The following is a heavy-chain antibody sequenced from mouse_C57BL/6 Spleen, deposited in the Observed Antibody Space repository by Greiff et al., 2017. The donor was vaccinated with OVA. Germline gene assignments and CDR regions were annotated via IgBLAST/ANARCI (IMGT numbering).Heavy chain of an antibody. V-gene: IGHV5-6*01. CDR1: GFTFSSYC. D-gene: IGHD4-1*01. CDR2: ISSGGSYT. J-gene: IGHJ3*01. CDR3: ARQGTVWFAY. Sequence: EVKLVESGGDLVKPGGSLKLSCAASGFTFSSYCMSWFRQTPDKRLEWVATISSGGSYTYYPDSVKGRFTNYRDNAKNTLYLQMSSLKSEDTAMYYCARQGTVWFAYWGQGTLGTVSA.